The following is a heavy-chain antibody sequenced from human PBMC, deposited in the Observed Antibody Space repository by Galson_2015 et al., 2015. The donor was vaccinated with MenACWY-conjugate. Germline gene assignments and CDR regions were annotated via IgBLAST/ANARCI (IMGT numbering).Heavy chain of an antibody. Sequence: SLRLSCAASGFTFGSFGMHWVRQAPGKGLEWVAVISCDGSNIYYGDSVKGRFTISRDNSKNTLYLQMNSLRIEDTAVYYCASPDTSGWSKAFAIWGQGTMVTVSS. D-gene: IGHD6-19*01. CDR1: GFTFGSFG. CDR2: ISCDGSNI. V-gene: IGHV3-30*03. J-gene: IGHJ3*02. CDR3: ASPDTSGWSKAFAI.